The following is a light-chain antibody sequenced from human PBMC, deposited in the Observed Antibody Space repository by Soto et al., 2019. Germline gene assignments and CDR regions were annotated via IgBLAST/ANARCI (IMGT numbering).Light chain of an antibody. CDR2: AAT. CDR1: QNVRDSF. Sequence: EIVLTQSPDTLSLSPGERAALSCRASQNVRDSFLAWYQQKPGQSPRLLIYAATSRATGVPERFSGSGSETDFTLTISSLQPEDFATYYCQQYNVYYTFGQGTKVEVK. V-gene: IGKV3-20*01. CDR3: QQYNVYYT. J-gene: IGKJ2*01.